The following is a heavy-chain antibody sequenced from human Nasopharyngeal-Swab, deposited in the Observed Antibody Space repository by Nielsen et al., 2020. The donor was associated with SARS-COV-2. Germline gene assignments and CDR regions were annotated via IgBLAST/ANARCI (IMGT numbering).Heavy chain of an antibody. V-gene: IGHV1-18*01. CDR2: ISAYNGNT. CDR3: ARVVEAGYDAFDI. CDR1: GYTFTSYG. D-gene: IGHD1-26*01. J-gene: IGHJ3*02. Sequence: ASVKVSCKASGYTFTSYGCSWVRQAPGQGLEWMGWISAYNGNTNYAQKLQGRVTMTTDTSTSTAYMELRSLRADDTAVYYCARVVEAGYDAFDIWGQGTMVTVSS.